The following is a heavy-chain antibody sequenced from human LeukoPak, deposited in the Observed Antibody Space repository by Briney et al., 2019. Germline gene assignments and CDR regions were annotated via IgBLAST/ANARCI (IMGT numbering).Heavy chain of an antibody. CDR1: GFTVSSNY. Sequence: QSGGSLRLSCAASGFTVSSNYMSWVRQAPGKGLEWVSVIYSGGSTYYADSVKGRFTISRDNSKNTLYLQMNSLRAEDTAVYYCAKRSPGGFLEAVAGTYFDYWGQGTLVTVSS. J-gene: IGHJ4*02. CDR2: IYSGGST. CDR3: AKRSPGGFLEAVAGTYFDY. D-gene: IGHD6-19*01. V-gene: IGHV3-53*01.